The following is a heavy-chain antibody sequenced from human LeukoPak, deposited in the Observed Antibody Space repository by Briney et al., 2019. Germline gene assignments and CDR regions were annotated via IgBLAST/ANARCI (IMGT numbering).Heavy chain of an antibody. V-gene: IGHV4-59*01. J-gene: IGHJ5*02. CDR2: IYYSGTT. CDR1: GGSISNYY. D-gene: IGHD5-12*01. CDR3: ASQKWLRWFDP. Sequence: SETLSLTCTVSGGSISNYYWGWIRQPPGKGLEWIGHIYYSGTTTYNPSLKSRVTISIDTSKNQFSLKLTSVTAADTAFYYCASQKWLRWFDPWGQGILVTVSS.